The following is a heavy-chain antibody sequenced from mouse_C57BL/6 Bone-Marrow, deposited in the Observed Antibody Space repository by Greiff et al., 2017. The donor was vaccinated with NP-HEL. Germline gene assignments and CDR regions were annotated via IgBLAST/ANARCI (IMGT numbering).Heavy chain of an antibody. J-gene: IGHJ4*01. CDR2: INPNYGTT. Sequence: VQLQQSGPELVKPGASVKISCKASGYSFTDYNMNWVKQSNGKSLEWIGVINPNYGTTSYNQKFKGKATLTVDQSSSTAYMQLNSLTSEDSAVYYCAGAMVTTTYYYAMDYWGQGTSVTVSS. CDR3: AGAMVTTTYYYAMDY. CDR1: GYSFTDYN. D-gene: IGHD2-2*01. V-gene: IGHV1-39*01.